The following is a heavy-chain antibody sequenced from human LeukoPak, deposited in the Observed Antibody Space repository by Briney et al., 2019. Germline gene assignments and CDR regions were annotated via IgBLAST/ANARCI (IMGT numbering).Heavy chain of an antibody. D-gene: IGHD1-26*01. Sequence: GESLKISCKGSGYSFTNYWLGWVRQMPGKGLEWMGIIYPGDSDTRYSPSFQGQVTISVDKSISTAYLQWSSLKASDTAMYYCARGSSSGSYYDNFDYWGQGTLVTVSS. CDR3: ARGSSSGSYYDNFDY. J-gene: IGHJ4*02. CDR1: GYSFTNYW. V-gene: IGHV5-51*01. CDR2: IYPGDSDT.